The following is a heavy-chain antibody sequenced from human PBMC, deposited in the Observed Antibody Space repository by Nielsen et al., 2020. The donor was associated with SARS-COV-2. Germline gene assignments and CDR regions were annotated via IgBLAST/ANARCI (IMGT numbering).Heavy chain of an antibody. Sequence: SETLSLTCTVSGGSISSYYWSWIRQPPGKGLEWIGYIYYSGSTNYNPSLKSRVTISVDTSKNQFSLKLSSVTAADTAVYYCARDNYGREGSFFDYWGQGTLVTVSS. V-gene: IGHV4-59*01. D-gene: IGHD3-10*01. CDR3: ARDNYGREGSFFDY. CDR2: IYYSGST. J-gene: IGHJ4*02. CDR1: GGSISSYY.